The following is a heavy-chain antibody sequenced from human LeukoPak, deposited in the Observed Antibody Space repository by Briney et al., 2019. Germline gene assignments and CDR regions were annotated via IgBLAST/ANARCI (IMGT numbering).Heavy chain of an antibody. CDR2: IKSKTDGGTT. V-gene: IGHV3-15*01. D-gene: IGHD5-18*01. J-gene: IGHJ4*02. CDR3: ATGRTRDTFDY. Sequence: GGSLRLSCAASGFTFSNAWMSWVRQAPGKGLEWVGRIKSKTDGGTTDYAAPVKGRFTISRDDSKNTLYLQMNSLKTEDTAVYYCATGRTRDTFDYWGQGTLVTVSS. CDR1: GFTFSNAW.